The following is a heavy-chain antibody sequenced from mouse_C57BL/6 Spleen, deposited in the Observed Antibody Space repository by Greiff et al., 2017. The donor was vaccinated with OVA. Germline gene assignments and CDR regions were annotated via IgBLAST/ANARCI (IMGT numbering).Heavy chain of an antibody. Sequence: QVQLQQSGPELVKPGASVKISCKASGYAFSSSWMNWVKQRPGKGLEWIGRIYPGDGDTNYNGKFKGKATLTADKSSSTAYMQLSSLTSEDSAVDFCARRNYYDYGGAMDYWGPGTSVTVSS. CDR3: ARRNYYDYGGAMDY. CDR1: GYAFSSSW. CDR2: IYPGDGDT. V-gene: IGHV1-82*01. J-gene: IGHJ4*01. D-gene: IGHD2-4*01.